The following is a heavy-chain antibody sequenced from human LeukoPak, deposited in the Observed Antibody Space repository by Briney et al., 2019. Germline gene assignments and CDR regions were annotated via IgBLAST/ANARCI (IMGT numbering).Heavy chain of an antibody. CDR3: PRDRYCSSTSFRDL. V-gene: IGHV1-46*01. CDR2: INPNGWST. J-gene: IGHJ4*02. D-gene: IGHD2-2*01. CDR1: GYTFTSYY. Sequence: ASVKVSCKASGYTFTSYYMNGVRPPPGKGLEGMGIINPNGWSTSYAHTFQDRATIPRDMPPNTVNIALRNLRSSDTPVYLCPRDRYCSSTSFRDLWGQGT.